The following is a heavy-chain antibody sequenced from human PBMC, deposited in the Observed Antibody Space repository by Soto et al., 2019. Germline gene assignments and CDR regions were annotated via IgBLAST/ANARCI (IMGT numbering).Heavy chain of an antibody. CDR3: ATMAARYHKEYYYYYMDV. CDR1: GGSISSYY. J-gene: IGHJ6*03. CDR2: IYYSGST. V-gene: IGHV4-59*01. Sequence: PSETLSLTCTVSGGSISSYYWSWIRQPPGKGLEWIGYIYYSGSTNYNPSPKSRVTISVDTSKNQFSLKLSSVTAADTAVYYCATMAARYHKEYYYYYMDVWGKGTTVTVSS. D-gene: IGHD6-6*01.